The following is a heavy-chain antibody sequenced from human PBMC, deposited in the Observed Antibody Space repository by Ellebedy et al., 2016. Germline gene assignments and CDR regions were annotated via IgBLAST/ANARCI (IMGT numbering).Heavy chain of an antibody. V-gene: IGHV3-7*01. D-gene: IGHD4-17*01. Sequence: GGSLRLXXAASGFTFSGYWMTWVRQAPGKGLEWVANIKQDGSEKSYVDSVRGRFTISRDNAKNSLYLQMNSLRAEDTAVYHCARVGYGDDGLDYWGPGSLVTVSS. CDR2: IKQDGSEK. J-gene: IGHJ4*02. CDR1: GFTFSGYW. CDR3: ARVGYGDDGLDY.